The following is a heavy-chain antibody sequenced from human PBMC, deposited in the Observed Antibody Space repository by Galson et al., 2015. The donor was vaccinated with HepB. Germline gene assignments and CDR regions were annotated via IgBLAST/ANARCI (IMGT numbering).Heavy chain of an antibody. J-gene: IGHJ4*02. Sequence: SLRLSCAVSGFTFSNYAMHWVRQAPGKGLEWLGIIWYDGSNKQYADSVKGRFTISRDNSKNTLFLEMNSLRAEDTAVYFCVRRGDNSGSYYGHFDQWGQGALVTVSS. D-gene: IGHD1-26*01. V-gene: IGHV3-33*01. CDR3: VRRGDNSGSYYGHFDQ. CDR2: IWYDGSNK. CDR1: GFTFSNYA.